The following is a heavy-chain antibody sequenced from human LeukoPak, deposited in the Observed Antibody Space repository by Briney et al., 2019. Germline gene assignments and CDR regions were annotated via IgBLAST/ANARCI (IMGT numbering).Heavy chain of an antibody. CDR1: GYTFTSYG. J-gene: IGHJ6*03. CDR3: ARHYDILTGYQYYYMDV. V-gene: IGHV1-18*01. Sequence: VSVKVSCKASGYTFTSYGISWVRQAPGQGLEWMGWISAYNGNTNYAQKLHGRVTMTTDTSTSTAYMELSSLRSDDTAVYYCARHYDILTGYQYYYMDVWGKGTTVTTSS. D-gene: IGHD3-9*01. CDR2: ISAYNGNT.